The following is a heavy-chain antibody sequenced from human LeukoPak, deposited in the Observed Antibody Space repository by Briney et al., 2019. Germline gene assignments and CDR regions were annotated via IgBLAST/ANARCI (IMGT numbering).Heavy chain of an antibody. D-gene: IGHD3-22*01. J-gene: IGHJ3*02. CDR3: ARDRDTMIGDAFDI. V-gene: IGHV4-59*01. Sequence: SETLSLTCAVFGGSFNDYYWSWIRQPPGKGLEWIGYIYYSGSTNYNPSLKSRVTISVDTSKNQFSLKLSSVTAADTAVYYCARDRDTMIGDAFDIWGQGTMVTVSS. CDR2: IYYSGST. CDR1: GGSFNDYY.